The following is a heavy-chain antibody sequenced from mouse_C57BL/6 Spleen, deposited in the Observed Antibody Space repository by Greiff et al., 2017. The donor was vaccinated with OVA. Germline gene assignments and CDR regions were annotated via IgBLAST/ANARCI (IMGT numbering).Heavy chain of an antibody. CDR2: INPNNGGT. V-gene: IGHV1-26*01. J-gene: IGHJ1*03. D-gene: IGHD1-1*01. CDR1: GYTFTDYY. Sequence: EVQLQQSGPELVKPGASVKISCKASGYTFTDYYMNWVKQSHGKSLEWIGDINPNNGGTSYNQKFKGKATLTVDKSSSTAYMELRSLTSEDSAVYYCARRDYYGSSYPYWYFDVWGTGTTVTVSS. CDR3: ARRDYYGSSYPYWYFDV.